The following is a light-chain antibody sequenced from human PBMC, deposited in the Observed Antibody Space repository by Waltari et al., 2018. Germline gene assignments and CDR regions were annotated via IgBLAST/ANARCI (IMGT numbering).Light chain of an antibody. V-gene: IGLV4-60*03. CDR2: LEGSGSY. J-gene: IGLJ3*02. CDR1: SGHSSYI. Sequence: QPVLTQSSSASASLGSSVKLTCTLSSGHSSYIIAWHQQQPGKAPRYLMKLEGSGSYNKGSGVPDRFSGSSSGAYRYLTISNLQSEDEADYYCETWDSNAWVFGGGTKLTVL. CDR3: ETWDSNAWV.